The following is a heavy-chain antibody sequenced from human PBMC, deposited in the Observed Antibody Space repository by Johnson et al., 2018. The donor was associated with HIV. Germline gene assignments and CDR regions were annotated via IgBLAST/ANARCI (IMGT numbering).Heavy chain of an antibody. Sequence: VQLVESGGGLVKRGGSLRLSCAVSGITFSSYAMSWVRQAPGKGLEWVSAISGSGSSTFYADSVNGRFTISRDNSKNTLYPQMNRLRAEDTAGYYCARDITAARPSAFDIWGQGTMVTVSS. CDR3: ARDITAARPSAFDI. CDR2: ISGSGSST. CDR1: GITFSSYA. D-gene: IGHD6-6*01. V-gene: IGHV3-23*04. J-gene: IGHJ3*02.